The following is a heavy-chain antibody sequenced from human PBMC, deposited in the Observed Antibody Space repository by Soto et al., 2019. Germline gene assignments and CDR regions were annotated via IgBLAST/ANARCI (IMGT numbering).Heavy chain of an antibody. Sequence: SETLSLTCSVSGSSIITSYSWGWIRQSPEKGLEWIGSAYYSGSTYYNPSLKSRVTIFVDTSKSQFSLMLGSVTAADTAVYYCARHDWARFYGMDVWGQGTTVTVSS. D-gene: IGHD2-21*01. J-gene: IGHJ6*02. CDR2: AYYSGST. CDR1: GSSIITSYS. V-gene: IGHV4-39*01. CDR3: ARHDWARFYGMDV.